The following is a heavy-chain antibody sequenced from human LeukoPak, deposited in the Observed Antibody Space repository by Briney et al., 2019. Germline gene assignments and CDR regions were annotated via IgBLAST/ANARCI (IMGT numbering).Heavy chain of an antibody. J-gene: IGHJ4*02. D-gene: IGHD3-10*01. CDR2: ITSSGSVI. V-gene: IGHV3-48*03. CDR1: GFTFSSYE. Sequence: GGSLRLSCAVSGFTFSSYEMNWVRQTPGKGLEWVSYITSSGSVIYYADPVKGRLTISRDNAKNSLYLQMNSLRAEDTAVYYCARVGVDGSGTYGDYWGQGTLVTVSS. CDR3: ARVGVDGSGTYGDY.